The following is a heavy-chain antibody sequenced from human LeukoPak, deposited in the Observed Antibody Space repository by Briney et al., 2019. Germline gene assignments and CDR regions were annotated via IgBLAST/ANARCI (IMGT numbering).Heavy chain of an antibody. CDR1: GGSISSYY. V-gene: IGHV4-59*08. CDR3: ARYILTGRQYYFDY. J-gene: IGHJ4*02. D-gene: IGHD3-9*01. Sequence: PSETLSLTCTVSGGSISSYYWSWIRQPPGKGLEWIGYIYYSGSTNYNPSLKSRVTISVDTSKNQFSLKLSSVTAADTAVYYCARYILTGRQYYFDYWGQGTLVTVSS. CDR2: IYYSGST.